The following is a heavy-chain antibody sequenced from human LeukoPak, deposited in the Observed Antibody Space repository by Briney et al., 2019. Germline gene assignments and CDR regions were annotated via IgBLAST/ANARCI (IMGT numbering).Heavy chain of an antibody. J-gene: IGHJ4*02. V-gene: IGHV1-69*05. Sequence: ASVKVSCKASGGTFSSYAISWARQAPGQGLEWMGGIIPIFGTANYAQKFQGRVTITRDTSASTAYMELSSLRSEDTAVYYCARESHYGDFDYWGQGTLVTVSS. CDR3: ARESHYGDFDY. CDR2: IIPIFGTA. D-gene: IGHD4-17*01. CDR1: GGTFSSYA.